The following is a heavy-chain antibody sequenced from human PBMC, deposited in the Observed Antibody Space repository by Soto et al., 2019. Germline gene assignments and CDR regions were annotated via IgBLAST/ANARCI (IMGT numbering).Heavy chain of an antibody. J-gene: IGHJ4*02. CDR1: GFTFSTYA. CDR3: ATMDDFWSGYYSAYYFDY. D-gene: IGHD3-3*01. Sequence: EVQLLVSGGGLVQPGGSLRLSCAASGFTFSTYAMSCVRQAPGMGLEWVSGIRGSGDRTYYADYVKGRFTISRDTSKNTMYLQMNSLRAEEPAVYYCATMDDFWSGYYSAYYFDYWFPGALVTVSS. V-gene: IGHV3-23*01. CDR2: IRGSGDRT.